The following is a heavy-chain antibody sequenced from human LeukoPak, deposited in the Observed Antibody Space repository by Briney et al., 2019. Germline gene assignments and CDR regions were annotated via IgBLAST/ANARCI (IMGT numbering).Heavy chain of an antibody. CDR2: IIPIFGTA. Sequence: SVKVSCKASGGTFSSYAISWVRQAPGQGLEWMGGIIPIFGTANYAQKFQGRVTITADESTSTAYMELSSLRSEDTAVYYCARDLRVDTPYYYYGMDVWGQGTTVTVSS. CDR1: GGTFSSYA. V-gene: IGHV1-69*13. J-gene: IGHJ6*02. CDR3: ARDLRVDTPYYYYGMDV. D-gene: IGHD5-18*01.